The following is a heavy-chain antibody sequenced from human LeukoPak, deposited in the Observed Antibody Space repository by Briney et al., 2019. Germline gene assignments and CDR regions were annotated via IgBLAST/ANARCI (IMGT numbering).Heavy chain of an antibody. CDR3: ARTPTTKLRFLEWFPGTDV. CDR1: GYSISSGYY. CDR2: IYYSGST. D-gene: IGHD3-3*01. J-gene: IGHJ6*04. Sequence: SETLSLTCTMSGYSISSGYYWGWIRQPPGKGLEWIGYIYYSGSTNYNPSLKSRVTISVDTSKNQFSLKLSSVTAADTAVYYCARTPTTKLRFLEWFPGTDVWGKGTTVTVSS. V-gene: IGHV4-61*01.